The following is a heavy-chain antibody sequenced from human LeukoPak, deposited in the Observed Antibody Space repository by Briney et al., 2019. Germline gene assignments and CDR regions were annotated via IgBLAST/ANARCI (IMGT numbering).Heavy chain of an antibody. J-gene: IGHJ4*02. D-gene: IGHD5-12*01. CDR1: GGSISSSSYY. V-gene: IGHV4-39*07. CDR3: ARAWGGYSGHADY. CDR2: IYHSGST. Sequence: SETLSLTCTVSGGSISSSSYYWSWIRQPPGTGLEWIGSIYHSGSTYYNPSLKSRVTISVDTSKNQFSLKLSSVTAADTAVYYCARAWGGYSGHADYWGQGTLVTVSS.